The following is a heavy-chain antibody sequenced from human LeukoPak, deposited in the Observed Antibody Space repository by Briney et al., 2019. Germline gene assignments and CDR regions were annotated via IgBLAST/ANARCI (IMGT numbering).Heavy chain of an antibody. CDR1: GFTFSSYG. V-gene: IGHV3-33*08. D-gene: IGHD1-26*01. CDR2: IWYDGSNK. Sequence: GRSLRLSCAASGFTFSSYGMHWVRQAPGKGLEWVAVIWYDGSNKYYADSVKGRFTISRDNSKNTLYLQMNSLRAEDTAVYYCARASGYSGSYSIDYWGQGTLVTVSS. J-gene: IGHJ4*02. CDR3: ARASGYSGSYSIDY.